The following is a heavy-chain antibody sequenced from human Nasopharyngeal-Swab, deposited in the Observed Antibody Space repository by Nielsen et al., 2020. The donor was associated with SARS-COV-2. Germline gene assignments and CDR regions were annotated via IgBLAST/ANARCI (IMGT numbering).Heavy chain of an antibody. V-gene: IGHV1-18*01. D-gene: IGHD6-13*01. J-gene: IGHJ6*02. CDR3: ARVIPTSSWYSSYYYGMDV. Sequence: ASVKVSCKASGYTFTSYGISWVRQAPGQGLEWMGWISAYNGNTNYAQKLQGRVTMTTDTSTSTAYMELRSLRSDDTAVYYCARVIPTSSWYSSYYYGMDVWGQGTTVTVSS. CDR1: GYTFTSYG. CDR2: ISAYNGNT.